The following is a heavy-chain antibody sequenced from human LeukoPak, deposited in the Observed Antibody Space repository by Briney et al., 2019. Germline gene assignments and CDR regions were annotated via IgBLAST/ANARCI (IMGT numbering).Heavy chain of an antibody. CDR2: ISGVSDST. Sequence: GGFLRLSCAASGFTFSNCAMSWVRQAPGKGLEWVSTISGVSDSTYYADSIKGRFTISRDNSKDTVYLQMNSLRAEDTALYYCAKDSSFWSGYPFDAFDVWGRGTMVTVSS. V-gene: IGHV3-23*01. D-gene: IGHD3-3*01. J-gene: IGHJ3*01. CDR3: AKDSSFWSGYPFDAFDV. CDR1: GFTFSNCA.